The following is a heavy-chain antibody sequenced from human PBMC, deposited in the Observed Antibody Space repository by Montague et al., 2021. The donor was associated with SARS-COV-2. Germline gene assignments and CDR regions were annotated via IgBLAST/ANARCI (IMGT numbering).Heavy chain of an antibody. CDR1: GGSISSSSYY. D-gene: IGHD2-2*01. V-gene: IGHV4-39*06. CDR3: ARDKAEYIVVVPAVPLAYGMDV. J-gene: IGHJ6*02. Sequence: SETLSLTCTVSGGSISSSSYYWGWIRQPPGKGLEWIGSIYYSGSTYYNPSLKSRATISVDTSKNQFPLKLSSVTAADTAVYYCARDKAEYIVVVPAVPLAYGMDVWGQGTTVTVSS. CDR2: IYYSGST.